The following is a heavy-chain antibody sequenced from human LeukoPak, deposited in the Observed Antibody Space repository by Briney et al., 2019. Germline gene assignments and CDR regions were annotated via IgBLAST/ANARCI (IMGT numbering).Heavy chain of an antibody. D-gene: IGHD2-15*01. J-gene: IGHJ6*02. CDR2: ISAYNGNT. CDR3: ARDPRYCSGGSCYSGYYYYGMDV. V-gene: IGHV1-18*01. Sequence: ASVKVSCKASGYTFTSYGISWVRQAPRQGLEWMGWISAYNGNTNYAQKLQGRVTMTTDTSTSTAYMELRSLRSDDTAVYYCARDPRYCSGGSCYSGYYYYGMDVWGQGTTVTVSS. CDR1: GYTFTSYG.